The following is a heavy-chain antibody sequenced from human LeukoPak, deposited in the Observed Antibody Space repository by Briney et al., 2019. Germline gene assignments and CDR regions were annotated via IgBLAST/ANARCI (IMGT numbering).Heavy chain of an antibody. D-gene: IGHD4-17*01. CDR1: GFTFSSFA. J-gene: IGHJ4*02. CDR3: ARDPTTWSNRAQFYSDY. V-gene: IGHV3-30*04. Sequence: PGGSLRLSCAASGFTFSSFAMHWVRQAPGKGLEWVAVISLNGGDTNYAGSVKGRFTISRDNSKNTLYLQMNSLRTEDTAVYYCARDPTTWSNRAQFYSDYWGQGTLVIVSS. CDR2: ISLNGGDT.